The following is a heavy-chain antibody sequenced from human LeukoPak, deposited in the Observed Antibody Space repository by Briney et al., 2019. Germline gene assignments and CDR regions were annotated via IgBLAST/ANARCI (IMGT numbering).Heavy chain of an antibody. CDR2: IWYDGSDK. D-gene: IGHD2-15*01. CDR1: GFTFSSYG. J-gene: IGHJ5*02. CDR3: ARDVLVAASNWFDP. Sequence: GGSLRLSCAASGFTFSSYGMHWVRQAPGKGLEWVAVIWYDGSDKYHADSVKGRFTISRDNSKNTLYLQMNSLRTEDTAVYYCARDVLVAASNWFDPWGQGTLVTVSS. V-gene: IGHV3-33*01.